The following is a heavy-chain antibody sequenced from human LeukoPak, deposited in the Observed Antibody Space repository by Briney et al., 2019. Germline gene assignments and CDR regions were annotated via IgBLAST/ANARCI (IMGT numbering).Heavy chain of an antibody. J-gene: IGHJ4*02. Sequence: WGSLRLSCAASGFTFSSYGMHWVRQAPGKGLEWVAVISYDGSNKYYADSVKGRFTISRDNSKNTLYLQMNSLRAEDTAVYYCAKWKYSNSGIDDYWGQGTLVTVSS. CDR3: AKWKYSNSGIDDY. CDR2: ISYDGSNK. V-gene: IGHV3-30*18. D-gene: IGHD6-6*01. CDR1: GFTFSSYG.